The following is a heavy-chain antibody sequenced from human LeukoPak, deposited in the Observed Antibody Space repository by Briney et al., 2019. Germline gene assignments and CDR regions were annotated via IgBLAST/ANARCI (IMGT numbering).Heavy chain of an antibody. Sequence: ASVKVSCKASGYTFTSYDINWVRQATGQGLEWMGWMNPNSGNTGYAQKFQGRATMTRNTSISTAYMELSSLRSEDTAVYYCARSLSSSWYSIFYYYGMDVWGQGTTVTVSS. CDR3: ARSLSSSWYSIFYYYGMDV. V-gene: IGHV1-8*01. D-gene: IGHD6-13*01. J-gene: IGHJ6*02. CDR1: GYTFTSYD. CDR2: MNPNSGNT.